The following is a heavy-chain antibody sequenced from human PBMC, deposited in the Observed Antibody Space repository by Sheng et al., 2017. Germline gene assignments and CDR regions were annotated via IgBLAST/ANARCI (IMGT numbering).Heavy chain of an antibody. Sequence: QVQLQQWGAGLLKPSETPSLTCAVYGGSFSGYYWSWIRQPPGKGLEWIGEINHSGSTNYNPSLKSRVTISVDTSKNQFSLKLSSVTAADTAVYYCARVAYDYIWGSYRPYDYWGQGTLVTVSS. CDR2: INHSGST. CDR3: ARVAYDYIWGSYRPYDY. CDR1: GGSFSGYY. V-gene: IGHV4-34*01. D-gene: IGHD3-16*02. J-gene: IGHJ4*02.